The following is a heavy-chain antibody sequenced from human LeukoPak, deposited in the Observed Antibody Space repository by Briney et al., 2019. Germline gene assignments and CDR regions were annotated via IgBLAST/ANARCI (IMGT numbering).Heavy chain of an antibody. V-gene: IGHV4-34*01. CDR2: INHSGST. J-gene: IGHJ4*02. CDR3: ARGSRLLFLTY. Sequence: SETLSLTCAVYGGSFSGYYWSWIRQPPGKGLEWIGEINHSGSTNYNPSLKSRVTISVDTSKNQFSLKLSSVTAADTAVYYCARGSRLLFLTYWGQGTLVTVSS. D-gene: IGHD2-21*02. CDR1: GGSFSGYY.